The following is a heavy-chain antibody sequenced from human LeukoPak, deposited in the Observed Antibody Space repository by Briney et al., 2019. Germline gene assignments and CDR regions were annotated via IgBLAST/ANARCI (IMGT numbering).Heavy chain of an antibody. D-gene: IGHD1-14*01. V-gene: IGHV4-39*07. CDR1: GGSISSSSYY. CDR3: ARVAEPIATYYFDY. J-gene: IGHJ4*02. CDR2: IYYSGST. Sequence: SETLSLTCTVSGGSISSSSYYWGWIRQPPGKGLEWIGSIYYSGSTYYNPSLKSRVTISVDTSKNQFSLKLSSVTAADTAVYYCARVAEPIATYYFDYWGQGTLVTVSS.